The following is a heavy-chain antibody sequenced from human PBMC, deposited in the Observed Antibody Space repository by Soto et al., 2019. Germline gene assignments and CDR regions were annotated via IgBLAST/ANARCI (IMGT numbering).Heavy chain of an antibody. CDR3: ARGVPNSSTWTLEGDY. J-gene: IGHJ4*02. CDR1: GGSFSGYY. V-gene: IGHV4-34*01. Sequence: QVQLQQWGAGLLKPSETLSLSCAVYGGSFSGYYWSWIRQPPGKGLEWIGDINHSGSTNYNPSLKSRVTISVDTSKKQFSLKLKSVTAADTAVYYCARGVPNSSTWTLEGDYRGQGTLVTVSS. D-gene: IGHD6-13*01. CDR2: INHSGST.